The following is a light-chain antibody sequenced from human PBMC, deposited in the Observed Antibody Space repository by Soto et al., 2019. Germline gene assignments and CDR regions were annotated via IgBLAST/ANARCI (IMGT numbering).Light chain of an antibody. CDR2: GAS. V-gene: IGKV3D-15*01. CDR1: QSVSSR. Sequence: EIVMTQSPATLSVSPGERAALSCRASQSVSSRLAWYQQKPGQAPRLLIYGASTRATGIPARFSGSGSGTEFTLTISSLQSEDFAVYYCQQYNTWPPIFTFGPGTKVDLK. J-gene: IGKJ3*01. CDR3: QQYNTWPPIFT.